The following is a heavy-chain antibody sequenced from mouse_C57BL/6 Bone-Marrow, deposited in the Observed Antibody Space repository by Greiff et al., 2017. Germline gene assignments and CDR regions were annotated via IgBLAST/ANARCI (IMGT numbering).Heavy chain of an antibody. J-gene: IGHJ2*01. Sequence: VQLQQPGAELVRPGTSVKLSCKASGYTFTSYWMHWVKQRPGQGLEWIGVIDPSDSYTNYNQKFKGKATLTVDTSSSTAYMQLSSLTSEDSAVYYCARRDYYGTPYYFDYWGQGTTLTVSS. D-gene: IGHD1-1*01. V-gene: IGHV1-59*01. CDR3: ARRDYYGTPYYFDY. CDR2: IDPSDSYT. CDR1: GYTFTSYW.